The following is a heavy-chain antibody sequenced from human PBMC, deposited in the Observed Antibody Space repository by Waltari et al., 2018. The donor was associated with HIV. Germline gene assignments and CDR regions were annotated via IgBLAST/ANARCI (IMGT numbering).Heavy chain of an antibody. CDR2: IIPIFGTA. CDR1: GGTFSSYA. D-gene: IGHD3-10*01. CDR3: ARERMVRGVILDAFDI. V-gene: IGHV1-69*01. J-gene: IGHJ3*02. Sequence: QVQLVQSGAEVKKPGSSVKVSCKASGGTFSSYAISWVRPAPGQGLEWMGGIIPIFGTANYAQKFQGRVTITADESTSTAYMELSSLRSEDTAVYYCARERMVRGVILDAFDIWGQGTMVTVSS.